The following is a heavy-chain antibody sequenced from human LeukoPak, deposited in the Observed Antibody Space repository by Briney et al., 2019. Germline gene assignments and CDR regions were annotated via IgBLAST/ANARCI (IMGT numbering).Heavy chain of an antibody. D-gene: IGHD3-10*01. Sequence: SSVKVSCKASGGTFSSYAIGWVRQAPGQGLEWMGRIIPIFGTANYAQKFQGRVTITTDESTSTAYMELSSLRSEDTAVYYCARVSYGSGSYWEQIYAFDIWGQGTMVTVSS. CDR2: IIPIFGTA. J-gene: IGHJ3*02. CDR3: ARVSYGSGSYWEQIYAFDI. CDR1: GGTFSSYA. V-gene: IGHV1-69*05.